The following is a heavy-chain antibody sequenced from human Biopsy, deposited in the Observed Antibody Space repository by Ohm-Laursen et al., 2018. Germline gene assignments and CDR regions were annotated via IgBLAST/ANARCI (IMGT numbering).Heavy chain of an antibody. Sequence: SVKVSCKASGGTLSSHGISWVRQAPGQGLEWMGRIIPILGIPNIAQKFQARVTITADVPTDTVYMELSSLTSEDTAVYYCARAGRDGYNWDYFDFGGQGTRVTVSS. CDR1: GGTLSSHG. CDR3: ARAGRDGYNWDYFDF. V-gene: IGHV1-69*04. CDR2: IIPILGIP. J-gene: IGHJ4*02. D-gene: IGHD5-24*01.